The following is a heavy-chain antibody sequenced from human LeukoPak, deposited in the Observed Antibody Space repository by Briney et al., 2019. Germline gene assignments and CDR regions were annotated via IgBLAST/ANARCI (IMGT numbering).Heavy chain of an antibody. CDR3: ARAEYYYDSSGNWYFDL. Sequence: TSETLSLTCTVSGCSISSGSYYWSWIRQPAGKGLEWIGYIYYSGSTNYNPSLNGRVTISVDTSKNQFSLKLSSVTAADTAVYYCARAEYYYDSSGNWYFDLWGRGTLVTVSS. CDR1: GCSISSGSYY. V-gene: IGHV4-61*10. CDR2: IYYSGST. D-gene: IGHD3-22*01. J-gene: IGHJ2*01.